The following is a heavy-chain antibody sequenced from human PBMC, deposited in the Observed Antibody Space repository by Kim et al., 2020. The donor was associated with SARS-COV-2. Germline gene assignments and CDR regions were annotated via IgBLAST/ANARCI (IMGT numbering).Heavy chain of an antibody. J-gene: IGHJ3*02. CDR2: IRSKANSYAT. CDR3: TRVPGTTVAFWDSFDI. Sequence: GGSLRLSCAASGFTFSGSAMHWVRQASGKGLEWVGRIRSKANSYATAYAAAVKGRFTISRDDSKNTAYLQINSLKTEETAVYYCTRVPGTTVAFWDSFDIWGQGTMVTVSS. CDR1: GFTFSGSA. V-gene: IGHV3-73*01. D-gene: IGHD1-1*01.